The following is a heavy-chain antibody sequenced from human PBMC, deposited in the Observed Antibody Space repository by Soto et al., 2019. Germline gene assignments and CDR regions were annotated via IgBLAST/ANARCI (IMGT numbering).Heavy chain of an antibody. V-gene: IGHV4-34*01. D-gene: IGHD3-10*01. CDR3: AKTMAMVRGVKGWFDP. Sequence: SETLSLTCAVYGGSFSGYYWSWIRQPPGKGLEWIGEINHSGSTNYNPSLKSRVTISVDTSKNQFSLKLSSVTAADTAVYYCAKTMAMVRGVKGWFDPWGQGTLVTVSS. CDR2: INHSGST. CDR1: GGSFSGYY. J-gene: IGHJ5*02.